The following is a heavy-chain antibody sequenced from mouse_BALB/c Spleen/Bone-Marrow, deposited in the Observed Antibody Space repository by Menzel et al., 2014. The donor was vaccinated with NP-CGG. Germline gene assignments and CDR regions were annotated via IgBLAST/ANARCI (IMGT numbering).Heavy chain of an antibody. CDR3: ARTGTKDYFDY. V-gene: IGHV2-9*02. D-gene: IGHD4-1*01. CDR1: GFSLTSYG. Sequence: VKLMESGPGLVSPSQRLSIPCTVSGFSLTSYGLHWVRQPPGKGLEWLGVKWAGGTTSYNSALMSRLSISRDNSKSQVFLKMNSLQTDDTAIYYCARTGTKDYFDYWGQGTTLTVSS. J-gene: IGHJ2*01. CDR2: KWAGGTT.